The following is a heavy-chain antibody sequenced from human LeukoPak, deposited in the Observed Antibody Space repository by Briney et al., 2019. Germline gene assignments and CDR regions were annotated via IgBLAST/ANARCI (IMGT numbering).Heavy chain of an antibody. J-gene: IGHJ6*02. V-gene: IGHV4-59*01. CDR2: IYYSGST. D-gene: IGHD5-18*01. CDR3: ARGNTAYYYYGMDV. CDR1: GGSISSYY. Sequence: SETLSLTCTVSGGSISSYYWSWIRQPPGKGLEWIGYIYYSGSTNYNPSLKSRVTISVDTSKNQFSLKLSSVTAADTAVYCCARGNTAYYYYGMDVWGQGTTVTVSS.